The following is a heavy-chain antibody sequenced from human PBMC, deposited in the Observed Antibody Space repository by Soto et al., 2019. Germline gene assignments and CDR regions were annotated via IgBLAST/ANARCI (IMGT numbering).Heavy chain of an antibody. V-gene: IGHV3-48*01. CDR1: GFTFSSYS. CDR3: ARTSGYAFDY. Sequence: GGSLRLSCAASGFTFSSYSMNWVRQAPGKGLEWVSYISSSSSTIYYADSVKGRFTISRDNAKNSLYLQMNSLRAEDTAVYYCARTSGYAFDYWGRGTLVTVSS. CDR2: ISSSSSTI. J-gene: IGHJ4*02. D-gene: IGHD5-12*01.